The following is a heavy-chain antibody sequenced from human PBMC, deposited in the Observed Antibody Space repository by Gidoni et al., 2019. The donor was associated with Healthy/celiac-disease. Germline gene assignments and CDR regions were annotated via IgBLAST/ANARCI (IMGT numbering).Heavy chain of an antibody. Sequence: QVQLVQSGAEVKKPGASVKVSCKVSGYTLTELSMHWVRQAPGKGLEWMGVFDPEAGETIYAQKFQGRVTMTEDTSTDTAYMELSSLRSEDTAVYYCATDHQVGWELRYWGQGTLVTVSS. J-gene: IGHJ4*02. V-gene: IGHV1-24*01. CDR1: GYTLTELS. D-gene: IGHD1-26*01. CDR3: ATDHQVGWELRY. CDR2: FDPEAGET.